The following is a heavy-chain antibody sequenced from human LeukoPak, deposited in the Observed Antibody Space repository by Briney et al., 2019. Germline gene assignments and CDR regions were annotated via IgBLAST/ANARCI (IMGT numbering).Heavy chain of an antibody. CDR1: GGSISSYY. CDR3: ARLIPDFWSGYYTFWFDP. V-gene: IGHV4-38-2*02. J-gene: IGHJ5*02. D-gene: IGHD3-3*01. CDR2: IYHSGST. Sequence: SETLSLTCTVSGGSISSYYWGWIRQPPGKGLEWIGSIYHSGSTYYNPSLKSRVTISVDTSKNQFSLKLSSATAADTAVYYCARLIPDFWSGYYTFWFDPWGQGTLVTVSS.